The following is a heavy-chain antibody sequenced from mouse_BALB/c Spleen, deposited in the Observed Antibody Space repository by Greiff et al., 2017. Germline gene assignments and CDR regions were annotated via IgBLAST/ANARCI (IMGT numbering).Heavy chain of an antibody. Sequence: EVKLLESGGGLVQPGGSLNLSCAASGFTFSSYYMSWVRQTPEKRLELVAAINSNGGSTYYPDTVKGRFTISRDNAKNTLYLQMSSLKSEDTALYYCARHYYGSSYVDYWGQGTTLTVSS. V-gene: IGHV5-6-2*01. D-gene: IGHD1-1*01. CDR2: INSNGGST. CDR3: ARHYYGSSYVDY. J-gene: IGHJ2*01. CDR1: GFTFSSYY.